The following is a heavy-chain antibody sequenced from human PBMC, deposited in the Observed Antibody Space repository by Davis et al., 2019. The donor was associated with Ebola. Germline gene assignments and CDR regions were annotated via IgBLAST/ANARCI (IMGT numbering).Heavy chain of an antibody. CDR3: ARDLGVVVPAATPDY. V-gene: IGHV3-30-3*01. CDR2: ISYDGSNK. D-gene: IGHD2-2*02. Sequence: PGGSLRLSCAASGFTFSSYAMHWVRQAPGKGLEWVAVISYDGSNKYYADSVKSRFTISRDNSKNTLYLQMNSLRAEDTAVYYCARDLGVVVPAATPDYWGQGTLVTVSS. J-gene: IGHJ4*02. CDR1: GFTFSSYA.